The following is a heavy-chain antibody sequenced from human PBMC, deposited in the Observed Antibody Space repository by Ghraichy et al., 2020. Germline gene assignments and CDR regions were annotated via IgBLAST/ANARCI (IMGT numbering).Heavy chain of an antibody. V-gene: IGHV4-30-2*06. CDR2: ISHNERT. J-gene: IGHJ3*01. CDR1: GGSITTGGYV. D-gene: IGHD6-13*01. CDR3: ARKDLLHRSPRAFEV. Sequence: LSITCTVFGGSITTGGYVWSWIRQSPGKGLEWIGYISHNERTDYNPALGSRVDIPLERTTNQFSLHLSSVIAVDTAVSFCARKDLLHRSPRAFEVWGQVTMVSV.